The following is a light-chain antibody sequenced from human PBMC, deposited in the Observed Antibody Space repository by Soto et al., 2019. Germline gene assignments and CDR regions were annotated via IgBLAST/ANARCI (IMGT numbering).Light chain of an antibody. J-gene: IGLJ2*01. Sequence: QSVLSQPPSVSGTPGQRVTISCSGSSSNIGSNTVNWYQQLPGTAPILLIYSNNQRPSGVPDRFSGSKSGTSASLDISGLQSEDEADYYCAAWDDSLNGVVFGGGTKLIVL. CDR2: SNN. V-gene: IGLV1-44*01. CDR1: SSNIGSNT. CDR3: AAWDDSLNGVV.